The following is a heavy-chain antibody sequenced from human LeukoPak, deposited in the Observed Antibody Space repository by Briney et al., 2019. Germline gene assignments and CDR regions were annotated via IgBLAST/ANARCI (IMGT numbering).Heavy chain of an antibody. D-gene: IGHD1-26*01. Sequence: ASVKVSCKASGYTFTSYGISWVRQAPGQGLEWMGWISAYNGNTNYAQKPQGRVTMTTDTSTSTAYMELRSLRSDDTAVYYCASSFSGSYQRGAFDIWGQGTMVTVSS. CDR1: GYTFTSYG. CDR2: ISAYNGNT. J-gene: IGHJ3*02. CDR3: ASSFSGSYQRGAFDI. V-gene: IGHV1-18*01.